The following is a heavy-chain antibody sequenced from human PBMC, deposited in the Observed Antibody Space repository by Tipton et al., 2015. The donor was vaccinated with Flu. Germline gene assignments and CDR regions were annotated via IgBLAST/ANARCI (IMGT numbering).Heavy chain of an antibody. V-gene: IGHV4-61*02. CDR3: ARGRALQGVKDYYYGLDV. CDR1: GGPISSGDYY. D-gene: IGHD2-15*01. Sequence: LRLSCTVSGGPISSGDYYWSWIRQPAGKGLEWIGRIYSRGSTRYYPSLNSRVTISVDTSKNQFSLKLNSVTAADTAVYYCARGRALQGVKDYYYGLDVWGQGTTVTVSS. CDR2: IYSRGST. J-gene: IGHJ6*02.